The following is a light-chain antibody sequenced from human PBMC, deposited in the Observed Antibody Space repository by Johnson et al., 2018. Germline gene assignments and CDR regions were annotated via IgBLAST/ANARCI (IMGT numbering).Light chain of an antibody. J-gene: IGLJ1*01. V-gene: IGLV1-51*02. CDR2: ENN. CDR3: GTWDSSLSAGNV. CDR1: SSNIGNNY. Sequence: QSVLTQPPSVSAAPGQKVTISCSGSSSNIGNNYVSWNQQLPGTAPKLLIYENNKRPSGIPDRFSGSKSGTSATLGITGLQTGDEADYYCGTWDSSLSAGNVFGTGTKGTVL.